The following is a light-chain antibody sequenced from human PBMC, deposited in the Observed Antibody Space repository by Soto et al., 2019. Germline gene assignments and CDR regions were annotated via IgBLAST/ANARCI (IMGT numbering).Light chain of an antibody. CDR1: SGHSSYI. J-gene: IGLJ2*01. V-gene: IGLV4-60*02. CDR2: LEGSGSY. CDR3: ETWDSNTYVV. Sequence: QSVLTQSSSASASLGSSVKLTCTLSSGHSSYIIAWHQQQPGKAPRYLMKLEGSGSYNKGSGVPDRFSGSSSGADRYLTISNLQFEDEADYYCETWDSNTYVVFGGGTKLTVL.